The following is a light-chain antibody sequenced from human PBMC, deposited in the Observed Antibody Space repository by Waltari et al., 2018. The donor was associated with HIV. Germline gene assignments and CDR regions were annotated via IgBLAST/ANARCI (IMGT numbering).Light chain of an antibody. V-gene: IGLV2-14*03. CDR1: IIYFVVYNY. CDR2: DVS. J-gene: IGLJ2*01. CDR3: SSYTSSSTLV. Sequence: QSALTQPASVSGSPGHSITISCTCTIIYFVVYNYFSFYQHHPFKSPKLMIYDVSKRPSGVSNRFSGSKSGNTASLTISGLQAEDEADYYCSSYTSSSTLVFGGGTKLTVL.